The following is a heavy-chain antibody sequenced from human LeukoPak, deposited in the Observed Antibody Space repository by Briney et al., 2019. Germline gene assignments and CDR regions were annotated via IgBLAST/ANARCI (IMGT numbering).Heavy chain of an antibody. CDR2: ISSSSSYI. V-gene: IGHV3-11*06. CDR1: GFTFSDYY. CDR3: ARAANFGSSYAFDI. Sequence: GGSLRLSCAASGFTFSDYYMSWIRQAPGKGLEWVSSISSSSSYIYYADSVKGRFTISRDNAKNSLYLQMNSLRAEDTAVYYCARAANFGSSYAFDIWGQGTMVTVSS. D-gene: IGHD1-26*01. J-gene: IGHJ3*02.